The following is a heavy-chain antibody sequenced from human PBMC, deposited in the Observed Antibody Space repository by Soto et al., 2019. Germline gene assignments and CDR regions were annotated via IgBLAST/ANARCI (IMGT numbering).Heavy chain of an antibody. D-gene: IGHD2-2*01. V-gene: IGHV3-30*18. CDR3: EKDPSRYCISTSCYGMDV. CDR2: ISYDGINK. CDR1: GFTFSSYG. Sequence: QVQLVESGGGVVQPGRSLRLSCAASGFTFSSYGMHWVRQAPGKGLEWVAGISYDGINKYYADSVKGQFTISRDNSKNTLYLQRNSLRDEATAVYYWEKDPSRYCISTSCYGMDVWGQGTTVTVSS. J-gene: IGHJ6*02.